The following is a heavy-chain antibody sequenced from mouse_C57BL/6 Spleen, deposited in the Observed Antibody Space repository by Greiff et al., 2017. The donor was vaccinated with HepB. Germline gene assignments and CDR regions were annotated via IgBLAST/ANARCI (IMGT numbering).Heavy chain of an antibody. D-gene: IGHD1-1*01. V-gene: IGHV1-15*01. CDR2: IDPETGGT. CDR1: GYTFTDYE. Sequence: QVQLQQSGAELVRPGASVTLSCKASGYTFTDYEMHWVKQTPVHGLEWIGAIDPETGGTAYNQKFKGKAILTADKSSSTAYMELRSLTSEDSAVYYCTREEEIYDYAMDYWGQGTSVTVSS. J-gene: IGHJ4*01. CDR3: TREEEIYDYAMDY.